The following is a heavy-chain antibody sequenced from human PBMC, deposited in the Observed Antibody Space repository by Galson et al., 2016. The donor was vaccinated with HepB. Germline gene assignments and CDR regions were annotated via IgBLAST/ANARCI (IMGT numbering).Heavy chain of an antibody. CDR3: ARGGGYCSGTICPSPHYAFDI. D-gene: IGHD2-8*02. J-gene: IGHJ3*02. CDR1: GGSVSSGGYY. V-gene: IGHV4-31*01. Sequence: LSLTCTVSGGSVSSGGYYWSWIRQHPGKGLEWLGYIYYTGSSYYNPSLKSQITISLDTSKNHFSLKVNSVTAADTAVYYCARGGGYCSGTICPSPHYAFDIWGQWTMVTVSS. CDR2: IYYTGSS.